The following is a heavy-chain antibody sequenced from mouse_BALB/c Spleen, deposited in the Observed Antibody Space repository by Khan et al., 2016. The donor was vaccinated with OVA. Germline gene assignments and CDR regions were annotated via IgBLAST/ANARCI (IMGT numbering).Heavy chain of an antibody. V-gene: IGHV1S41*01. CDR3: ARSNYYGSGLYAMDY. CDR2: IAPGSGST. J-gene: IGHJ4*01. CDR1: GYTFTSYW. Sequence: DLVMPGAAVTLSCKASGYTFTSYWINWIKQRPGQGLEWIGRIAPGSGSTSSNDMFKGKATLTADASSSTAYIQLSSLSSEDSAVXFCARSNYYGSGLYAMDYWGQGTSVTVSS. D-gene: IGHD1-1*01.